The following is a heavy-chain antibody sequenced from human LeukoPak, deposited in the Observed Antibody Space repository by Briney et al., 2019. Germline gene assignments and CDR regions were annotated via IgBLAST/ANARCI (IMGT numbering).Heavy chain of an antibody. D-gene: IGHD2-21*02. CDR3: ARFRSPSYCGGDCYWSRRYFDY. J-gene: IGHJ4*02. V-gene: IGHV4-34*01. CDR2: INHSGST. CDR1: GGSFSGYY. Sequence: PSETLSLTCAVYGGSFSGYYWGWIRQPPGKGLEWIGEINHSGSTNYNPSLKSRVTISVDTSKNQFSLKLSSVTAADTAVYYCARFRSPSYCGGDCYWSRRYFDYWGQGTLVTVSS.